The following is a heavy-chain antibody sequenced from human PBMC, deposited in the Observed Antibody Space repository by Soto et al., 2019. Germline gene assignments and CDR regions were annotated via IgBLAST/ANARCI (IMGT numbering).Heavy chain of an antibody. CDR1: GYTFTSYD. CDR2: MNPNSGNT. Sequence: TSVKVSCKASGYTFTSYDINWVRQATGQGLEWMGWMNPNSGNTGYAQKFQGRVTMTRNTSISTAYMELSSLRSEDTAVYYCARATLSSGWYYYYYYYYGMDVWGQGTTVTVSS. J-gene: IGHJ6*02. D-gene: IGHD6-19*01. V-gene: IGHV1-8*01. CDR3: ARATLSSGWYYYYYYYYGMDV.